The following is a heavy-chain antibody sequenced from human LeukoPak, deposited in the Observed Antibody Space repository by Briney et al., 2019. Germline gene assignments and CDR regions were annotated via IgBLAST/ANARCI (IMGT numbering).Heavy chain of an antibody. CDR3: ARGVGGTDNWFDP. Sequence: GGSLRLSCAASGFTLNSYGMHWLRQAPGKGLEWVAGISFDGTTKFYADSVKGRFTISRDISNNTLHVQMNTLRPDDTAIYYCARGVGGTDNWFDPWGQGTPAIVSS. J-gene: IGHJ5*02. V-gene: IGHV3-30*03. D-gene: IGHD1-26*01. CDR1: GFTLNSYG. CDR2: ISFDGTTK.